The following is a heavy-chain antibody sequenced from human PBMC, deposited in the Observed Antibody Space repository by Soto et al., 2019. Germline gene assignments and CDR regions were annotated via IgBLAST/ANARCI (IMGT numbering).Heavy chain of an antibody. V-gene: IGHV4-31*03. Sequence: SETLSLTCTVSGGSISSGGYYWSWIRQHPGKGLEWIGYIYYSGSTYYNPSHKSRVTISVDTSKNQFSLKLSSVTAEDTAVYYCAKDMEGYYGPLNDRGGYGMDVWGQGTTVTVSS. D-gene: IGHD3-10*01. CDR2: IYYSGST. CDR1: GGSISSGGYY. J-gene: IGHJ6*02. CDR3: AKDMEGYYGPLNDRGGYGMDV.